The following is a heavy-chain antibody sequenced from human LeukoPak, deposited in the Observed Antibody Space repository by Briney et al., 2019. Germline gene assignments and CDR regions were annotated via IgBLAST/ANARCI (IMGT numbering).Heavy chain of an antibody. V-gene: IGHV3-49*04. CDR2: IRSKAYGGTT. CDR3: TAIVVVTAHFDY. Sequence: PGGSLRLSCAASGFTFSSYAMSWVRQAPGKGLEWVGFIRSKAYGGTTGYAASVKGRFTISRGDSKSIAYLQMNSLKTEDTAVYYCTAIVVVTAHFDYWGQGTLVTVPS. CDR1: GFTFSSYA. J-gene: IGHJ4*02. D-gene: IGHD2-21*02.